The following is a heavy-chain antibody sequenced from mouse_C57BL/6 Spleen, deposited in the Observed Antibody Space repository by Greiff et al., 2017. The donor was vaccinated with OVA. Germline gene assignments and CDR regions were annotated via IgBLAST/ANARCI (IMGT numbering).Heavy chain of an antibody. J-gene: IGHJ3*01. Sequence: DVQLVESGGGLVQPGGSLKLSCAASGFTFSDYYMYWVRQTPEKRLEWVAYISNGGGSTYYPDTVKGRFTISRDNAKNTLYLQMSRLKSEDTAMYYCARQGVYDGYAAWFAYWGQGTLVTVSA. CDR3: ARQGVYDGYAAWFAY. V-gene: IGHV5-12*01. CDR2: ISNGGGST. D-gene: IGHD2-3*01. CDR1: GFTFSDYY.